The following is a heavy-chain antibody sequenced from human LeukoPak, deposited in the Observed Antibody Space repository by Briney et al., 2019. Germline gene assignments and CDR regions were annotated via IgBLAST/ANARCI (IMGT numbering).Heavy chain of an antibody. CDR2: IYYSGST. CDR3: ARHTNWNDGARFDY. J-gene: IGHJ4*02. V-gene: IGHV4-59*08. Sequence: SETLSLACTVSGGSISSYYWSWIRQPPGKGLEWIGYIYYSGSTNYNPSLKSRVTISVDTSKNQFSLKLSSVTAADTAVYYCARHTNWNDGARFDYWGQGTLVTVSS. CDR1: GGSISSYY. D-gene: IGHD1-1*01.